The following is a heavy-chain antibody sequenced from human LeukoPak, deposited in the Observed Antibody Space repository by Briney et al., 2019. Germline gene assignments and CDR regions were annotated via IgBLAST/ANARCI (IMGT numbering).Heavy chain of an antibody. CDR1: GDSMMDNNFY. CDR2: IYYNGRS. D-gene: IGHD1-26*01. J-gene: IGHJ5*02. V-gene: IGHV4-39*07. CDR3: TKESFGAVRDS. Sequence: SETLSLTCTVSGDSMMDNNFYWGWTRQSPQKGLEWIASIYYNGRSLYNPSLRSRVTISLDAPKNQIFLKLSSVTAADTAVYYCTKESFGAVRDSWGRGILVTVSS.